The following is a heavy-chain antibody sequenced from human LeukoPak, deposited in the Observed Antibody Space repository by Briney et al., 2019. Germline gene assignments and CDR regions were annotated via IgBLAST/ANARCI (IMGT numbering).Heavy chain of an antibody. CDR2: ISSSGTTI. D-gene: IGHD3-22*01. CDR1: GFTFSDYY. J-gene: IGHJ4*02. CDR3: ARHGGDYEDYFDY. V-gene: IGHV3-11*01. Sequence: GSLTLSCAASGFTFSDYYMSWIRQAPGKGLEWVSYISSSGTTIYYTDSVKGRFTISRDNAKNSLSLQIISVRAEDTAIYYCARHGGDYEDYFDYWGQRTLVTVSS.